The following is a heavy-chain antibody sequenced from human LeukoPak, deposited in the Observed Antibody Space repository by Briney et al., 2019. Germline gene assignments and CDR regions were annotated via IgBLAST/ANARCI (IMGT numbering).Heavy chain of an antibody. CDR2: ISSGGDNT. V-gene: IGHV3-23*01. CDR1: GFTFSSYE. Sequence: GGSLRLSCAASGFTFSSYEMNWVRQAPGKGLEWVSSISSGGDNTYYAVSVKGRFTISRDNSKNALFLQMNSLRAEDTAVYYCAKADYYYYMDVWGKGTTVAVSS. J-gene: IGHJ6*03. CDR3: AKADYYYYMDV.